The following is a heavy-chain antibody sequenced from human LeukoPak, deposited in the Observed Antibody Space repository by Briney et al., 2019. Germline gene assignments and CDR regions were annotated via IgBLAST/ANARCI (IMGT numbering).Heavy chain of an antibody. CDR2: ISSSSSYI. D-gene: IGHD3-3*01. Sequence: GGSLRLSCAASGFTFSSYSMNWVRQAPGKGLEWVSSISSSSSYIYYADSVKGRFTISRDNAKNSLYLQMNSLRAEDTAVYYCAKGQKLREKDPYFQHWGQGTLVTVSS. J-gene: IGHJ1*01. CDR3: AKGQKLREKDPYFQH. V-gene: IGHV3-21*01. CDR1: GFTFSSYS.